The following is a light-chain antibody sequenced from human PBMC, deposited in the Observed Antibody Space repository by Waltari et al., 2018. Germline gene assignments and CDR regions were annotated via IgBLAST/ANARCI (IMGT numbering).Light chain of an antibody. J-gene: IGLJ2*01. V-gene: IGLV1-36*01. CDR3: AAGDDHLSGLL. CDR1: SSNIGGNS. Sequence: QSVLTQPPSASEAARKSVTIPCSGSSSNIGGNSVSWYQRLPETAPKLLIYYDDRRASGSSDRFAGSKSGTSASLAISGLQTEDEADYYCAAGDDHLSGLLFGGGTRLTVL. CDR2: YDD.